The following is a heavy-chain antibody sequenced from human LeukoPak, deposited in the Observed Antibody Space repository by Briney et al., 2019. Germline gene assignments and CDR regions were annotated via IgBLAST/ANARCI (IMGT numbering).Heavy chain of an antibody. D-gene: IGHD3-16*02. J-gene: IGHJ4*02. CDR2: IYYSENT. CDR1: GDSISSYY. Sequence: PSETLSLTCTASGDSISSYYWSWIRQPPGKGLEWIGYIYYSENTYYNPSLKSRVTISVDTSKNQFSLKLSSVTAADTAVYYCAKYVWGSYPTFEDYWGQGTLVTVSS. V-gene: IGHV4-59*13. CDR3: AKYVWGSYPTFEDY.